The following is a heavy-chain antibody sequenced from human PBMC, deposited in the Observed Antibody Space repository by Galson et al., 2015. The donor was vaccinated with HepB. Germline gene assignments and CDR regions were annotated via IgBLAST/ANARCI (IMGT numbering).Heavy chain of an antibody. Sequence: SVKVSCKASGGTFSSYAISWVRQAPGQGLEWMGGIIPIFGTANYAQKFQGRVTITADESTSTAYMELSSLRSEDTAVYYCAIPSSGHHRGINDAFEIWGQGTMVTVSS. CDR1: GGTFSSYA. V-gene: IGHV1-69*13. CDR2: IIPIFGTA. D-gene: IGHD6-19*01. CDR3: AIPSSGHHRGINDAFEI. J-gene: IGHJ3*02.